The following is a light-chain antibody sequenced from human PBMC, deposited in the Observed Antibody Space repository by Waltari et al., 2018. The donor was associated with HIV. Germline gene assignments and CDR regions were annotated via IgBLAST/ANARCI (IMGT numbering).Light chain of an antibody. J-gene: IGKJ2*01. CDR3: QQSYTSPRT. Sequence: LQLTQSPSLLSASSGDRVTTTCPALQTAGTYLNWYQQKPGKAPQVLIHGASTWQSGAPARFSGHGSGTDFTLTITSLQREDFAIYYCQQSYTSPRTFGRGTRLEIK. CDR2: GAS. V-gene: IGKV1-39*01. CDR1: QTAGTY.